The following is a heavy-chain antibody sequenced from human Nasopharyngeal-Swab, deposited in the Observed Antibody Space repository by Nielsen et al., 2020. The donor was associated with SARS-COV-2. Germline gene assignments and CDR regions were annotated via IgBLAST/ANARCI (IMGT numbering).Heavy chain of an antibody. CDR1: GDSISRGDYY. CDR3: ARRRGPAYYYYMDV. CDR2: IYHTGST. V-gene: IGHV4-30-4*01. J-gene: IGHJ6*03. Sequence: SETLSLTCSVSGDSISRGDYYWSWIRQPPVKGLEWIGYIYHTGSTSYNPSLRSRLIISSDASKNQFSLRLSSVTAADTAMYYCARRRGPAYYYYMDVWGKGTPVTVSS.